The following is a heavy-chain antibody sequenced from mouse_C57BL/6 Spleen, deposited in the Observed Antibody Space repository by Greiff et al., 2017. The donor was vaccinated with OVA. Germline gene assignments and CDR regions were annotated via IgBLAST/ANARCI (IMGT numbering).Heavy chain of an antibody. D-gene: IGHD1-1*01. V-gene: IGHV1-50*01. J-gene: IGHJ4*01. CDR1: GYTFTSYW. CDR2: IDPSDSYN. CDR3: VYGSSYSYGMDY. Sequence: QVQLQQPGAELVKPGASVKLSCKASGYTFTSYWMQWVKQRPGQGLEWIGEIDPSDSYNNYNQKFKGKVTLTVDTSSSTAYMQLSSLTSEDTAVYYCVYGSSYSYGMDYWGQGTSVTVSS.